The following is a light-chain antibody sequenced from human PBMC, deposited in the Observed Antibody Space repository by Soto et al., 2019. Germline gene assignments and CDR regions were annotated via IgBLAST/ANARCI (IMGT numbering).Light chain of an antibody. CDR1: NSNIGAGYD. CDR2: GNN. J-gene: IGLJ2*01. CDR3: QSYDSSLSAVV. V-gene: IGLV1-40*01. Sequence: QPVLTQPPSVSGAPGQRVTISCTGSNSNIGAGYDVHWYQQLPGTAPKLLIYGNNNRPSGVPDRFSGSKSGTSASLAITGLQAEDGADYYCQSYDSSLSAVVFGGGTKLTVL.